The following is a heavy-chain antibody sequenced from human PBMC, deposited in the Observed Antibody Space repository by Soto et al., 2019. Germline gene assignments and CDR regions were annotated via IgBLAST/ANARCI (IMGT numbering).Heavy chain of an antibody. V-gene: IGHV1-18*01. Sequence: ASVKVSCKASGYRFTNHGISWVRQAPGQGLEWMGWISGNDGRTKYARKFQGRVTMTTDTSTSTAYMEMNSLRHDDTAVYYCARDFYPLAYYFDYWGQGTLVTVSS. CDR2: ISGNDGRT. CDR3: ARDFYPLAYYFDY. CDR1: GYRFTNHG. J-gene: IGHJ4*02.